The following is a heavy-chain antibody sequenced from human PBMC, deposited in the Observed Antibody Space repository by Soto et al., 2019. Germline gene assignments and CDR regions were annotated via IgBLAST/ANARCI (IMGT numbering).Heavy chain of an antibody. Sequence: SETLSLTCTVCGGCVSSCDYYWCLIRQPPGKGLEWIGYIYYSGSTYYNPSLKSRVTISVETSKNQFSLKLSSVTAADTAVYYCARGRSRDYPTFDPWGQGTLVTVSS. CDR3: ARGRSRDYPTFDP. V-gene: IGHV4-30-4*01. J-gene: IGHJ5*02. CDR2: IYYSGST. D-gene: IGHD4-17*01. CDR1: GGCVSSCDYY.